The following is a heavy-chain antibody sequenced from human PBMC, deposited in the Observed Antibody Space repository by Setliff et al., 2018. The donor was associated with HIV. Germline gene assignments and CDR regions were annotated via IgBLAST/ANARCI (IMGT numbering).Heavy chain of an antibody. J-gene: IGHJ6*03. Sequence: PGESLKISCKGSGYGFSNYWIGWVRQMPGKGLEWMGIVYPGDSDTRYSPSFEGQDTISADKSISTAYLQWSSLKASDSAMYYCARLLNGYNSYDYYYMDVWGKGTTVTVSS. CDR1: GYGFSNYW. D-gene: IGHD5-12*01. CDR3: ARLLNGYNSYDYYYMDV. V-gene: IGHV5-51*01. CDR2: VYPGDSDT.